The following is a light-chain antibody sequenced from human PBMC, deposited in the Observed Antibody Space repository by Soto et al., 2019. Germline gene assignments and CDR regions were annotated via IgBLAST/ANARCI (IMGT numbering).Light chain of an antibody. CDR1: SSDVGGYNY. CDR2: DVS. J-gene: IGLJ1*01. Sequence: QSALTQPASVSGSPGQSITISCTGTSSDVGGYNYVSWYQQHPGKAPKLMICDVSNRPSGVSNRFSGSKSGNTASLTISGLQAEDEADYYCSSSTSSSTLDVFGTGTKVTVL. V-gene: IGLV2-14*01. CDR3: SSSTSSSTLDV.